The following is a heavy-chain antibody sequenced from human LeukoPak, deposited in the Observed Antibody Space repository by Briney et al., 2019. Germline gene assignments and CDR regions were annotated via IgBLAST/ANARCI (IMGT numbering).Heavy chain of an antibody. D-gene: IGHD3-3*01. J-gene: IGHJ4*02. CDR2: INPSGGST. Sequence: ASVKVSCKASGYTFTSYYMHWVRQAPGQGLEWMGIINPSGGSTSYAQKFQGRVTMTRDTSTSTAYMELSSLRSEDTAVYYCARSYYYDFWSGYYTKSGFDYWGQGTLVTVSS. CDR1: GYTFTSYY. CDR3: ARSYYYDFWSGYYTKSGFDY. V-gene: IGHV1-46*01.